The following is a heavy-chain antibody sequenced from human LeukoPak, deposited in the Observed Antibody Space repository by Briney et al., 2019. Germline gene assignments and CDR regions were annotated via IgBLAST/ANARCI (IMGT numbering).Heavy chain of an antibody. D-gene: IGHD1-26*01. V-gene: IGHV3-7*01. CDR1: GFTFSSYW. CDR2: IKQDGSEK. CDR3: ARDSVGVYRWFDP. J-gene: IGHJ5*02. Sequence: GGSLRLSCAASGFTFSSYWMSWVGQAPGKGVEWVANIKQDGSEKYYVDSVKGRFTISRDNAKNSLYLQMNSLRAEDTAVYYCARDSVGVYRWFDPWGQGTLVTVSS.